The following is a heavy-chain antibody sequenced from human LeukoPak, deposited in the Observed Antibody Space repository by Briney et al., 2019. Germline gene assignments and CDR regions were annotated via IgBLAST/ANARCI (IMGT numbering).Heavy chain of an antibody. D-gene: IGHD3-10*01. CDR3: ARYGHSPYFDS. V-gene: IGHV4-59*01. CDR2: IYYSGSA. Sequence: SETLSLTCTVSGGSLSSYQWSWLRQPPGKGLEWIGNIYYSGSANYNPSLESRVIISVDTSKNQFSLNLSPVTAADTAVYYCARYGHSPYFDSWGQGTLVTVSS. J-gene: IGHJ4*02. CDR1: GGSLSSYQ.